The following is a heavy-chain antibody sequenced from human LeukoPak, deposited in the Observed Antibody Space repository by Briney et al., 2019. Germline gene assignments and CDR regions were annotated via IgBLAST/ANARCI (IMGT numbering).Heavy chain of an antibody. Sequence: PSETLSLTCTVSGGSISSYFWSWIRRPPGKGLEWIGYIYYSGSTNYNPSLKSRVTISVDTSKNQFSLKLSSVTAADTAVYYCARQGSYCRGGSCYLHYGMDVWGQGTTVTVSS. CDR3: ARQGSYCRGGSCYLHYGMDV. CDR1: GGSISSYF. D-gene: IGHD2-15*01. V-gene: IGHV4-59*08. CDR2: IYYSGST. J-gene: IGHJ6*02.